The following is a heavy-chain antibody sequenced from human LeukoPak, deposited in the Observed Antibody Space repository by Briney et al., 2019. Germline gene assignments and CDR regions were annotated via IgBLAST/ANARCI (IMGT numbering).Heavy chain of an antibody. CDR2: INHSGST. CDR1: GGSFSGYY. D-gene: IGHD1-1*01. V-gene: IGHV4-34*01. CDR3: GTSRSSYYYYGMDV. Sequence: SETLSLTCAVYGGSFSGYYWSWIRQPPGKGLEWIGEINHSGSTNYNPSLKSRVTISVDTSKNQFSLKLSSVTAADMAVYYCGTSRSSYYYYGMDVWGQGTTVTVSS. J-gene: IGHJ6*02.